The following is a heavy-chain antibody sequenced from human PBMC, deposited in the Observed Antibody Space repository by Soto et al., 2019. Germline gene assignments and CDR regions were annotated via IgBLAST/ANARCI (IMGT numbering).Heavy chain of an antibody. CDR2: LNPKTGVT. V-gene: IGHV1-2*04. J-gene: IGHJ6*02. D-gene: IGHD1-7*01. CDR1: GYTFTNYY. Sequence: QVQLLQSGAEVKKPGASVKVSCKASGYTFTNYYIYWVRQAPGQGLECMGWLNPKTGVTNYEQKFHVWFTMTRDTSISTAYMELSRLRSADTAVYYCARDLRLGTTGTFDHFSHCGMDVWGQGTTVTVSS. CDR3: ARDLRLGTTGTFDHFSHCGMDV.